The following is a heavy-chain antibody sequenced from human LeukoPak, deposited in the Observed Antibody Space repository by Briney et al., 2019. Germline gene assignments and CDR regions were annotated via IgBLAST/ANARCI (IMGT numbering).Heavy chain of an antibody. CDR1: GFTFDDYA. CDR3: AKSDILTA. V-gene: IGHV3-9*01. Sequence: PGGSLRLSCAASGFTFDDYAMHWVRQAPGKGLEWVSGICWNSGSIGYADSVKGRFTISRDNAKNSLYLQMNSLRAEDTALYYCAKSDILTAWGQGTLVAVSS. D-gene: IGHD3-9*01. J-gene: IGHJ4*02. CDR2: ICWNSGSI.